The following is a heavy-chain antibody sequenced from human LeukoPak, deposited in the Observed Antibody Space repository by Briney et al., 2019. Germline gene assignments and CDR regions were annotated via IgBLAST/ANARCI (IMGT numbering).Heavy chain of an antibody. V-gene: IGHV4-59*08. J-gene: IGHJ1*01. CDR1: GGSFTHYY. CDR3: ARGRSWELPDYFQL. Sequence: SETLSLTCAVSGGSFTHYYWSWIRQPPGKGLQWIGYIYSSGTIKYNPSLKSRATISLDTPNNQFSLILTSVTAADTAVYYCARGRSWELPDYFQLWGQGTLVTVSS. CDR2: IYSSGTI. D-gene: IGHD1-26*01.